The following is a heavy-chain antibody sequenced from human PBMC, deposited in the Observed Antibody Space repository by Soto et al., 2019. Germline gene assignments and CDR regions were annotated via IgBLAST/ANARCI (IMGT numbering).Heavy chain of an antibody. CDR1: GFTFRSYA. CDR2: ISYDGSEK. CDR3: ARETEAFDS. V-gene: IGHV3-30-3*01. D-gene: IGHD1-1*01. J-gene: IGHJ4*02. Sequence: GGSLRLSCAASGFTFRSYAMHWVRQAPGKGLEWVAVISYDGSEKNSADSVKGRFTISRDNFKNTLYLQMNSLRAEDTAVYYCARETEAFDSWGQGTLVTVSS.